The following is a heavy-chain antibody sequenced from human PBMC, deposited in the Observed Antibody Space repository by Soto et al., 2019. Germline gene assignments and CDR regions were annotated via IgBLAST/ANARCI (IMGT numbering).Heavy chain of an antibody. CDR1: GFTFSSYS. D-gene: IGHD6-13*01. V-gene: IGHV3-21*01. J-gene: IGHJ4*02. CDR2: ISGSGGYI. Sequence: GSLRLSCEGSGFTFSSYSMNWVRQAPGKGLEWVSSISGSGGYIYYADSVKGRFTISRDNAKNSLYLQMTSLRDEDMALYYCARDRQSTPWYAADYWGQGSLVTVSS. CDR3: ARDRQSTPWYAADY.